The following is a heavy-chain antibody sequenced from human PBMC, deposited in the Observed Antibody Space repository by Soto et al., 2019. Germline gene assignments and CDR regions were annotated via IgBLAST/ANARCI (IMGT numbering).Heavy chain of an antibody. Sequence: PGGSLRLSCAASGFTFSSYAMTWVRQAPGKGLEWVSTISGTGGNTYYADSVKGRFTISRDNSKNTVYLQMNSLRAEDTDVYYCVPAVYLLDLDYWGQGTLVTVSS. V-gene: IGHV3-23*01. CDR3: VPAVYLLDLDY. D-gene: IGHD1-20*01. J-gene: IGHJ4*02. CDR2: ISGTGGNT. CDR1: GFTFSSYA.